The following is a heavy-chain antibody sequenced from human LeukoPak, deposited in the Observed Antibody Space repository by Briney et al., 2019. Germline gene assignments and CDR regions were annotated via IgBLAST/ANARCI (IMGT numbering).Heavy chain of an antibody. Sequence: GGSLRLSCAASGFTFSSYSMNWVRQAPGKGLEWVSSISSSSSYIYYADSVKGRFTISRDNAKNSLYLQVSSLRVEDTAVYYCARLAKYFYGSETYYFFEHWGQGTPVTASS. D-gene: IGHD3-10*01. CDR1: GFTFSSYS. CDR3: ARLAKYFYGSETYYFFEH. J-gene: IGHJ4*02. V-gene: IGHV3-21*01. CDR2: ISSSSSYI.